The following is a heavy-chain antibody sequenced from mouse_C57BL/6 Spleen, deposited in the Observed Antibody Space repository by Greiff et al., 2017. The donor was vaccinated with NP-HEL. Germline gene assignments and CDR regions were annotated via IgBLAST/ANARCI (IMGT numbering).Heavy chain of an antibody. J-gene: IGHJ1*03. CDR3: ARAGLLRYGWYFDV. V-gene: IGHV14-2*01. CDR2: IDPEDGET. Sequence: EVQLQQSGAELVKPGASVKLSCTASGFNIKDYYMHWVKQRTEQGLEWIGRIDPEDGETKYAPKCQGKATITADTSSNTAYLQLSSLTSEDTAVYYCARAGLLRYGWYFDVWGTGTTVTVSS. D-gene: IGHD1-1*01. CDR1: GFNIKDYY.